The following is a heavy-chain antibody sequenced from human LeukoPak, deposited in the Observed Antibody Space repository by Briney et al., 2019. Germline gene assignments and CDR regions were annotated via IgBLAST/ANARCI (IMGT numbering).Heavy chain of an antibody. Sequence: SETLSLTCTVSGYSISSGYYWGWIRQPPGKGLEWIGSIYHSGSTYYNPSLKSRVTISVDTSKNQFSLKLSSVTAADTAVYYCARNEEEMATINYMDVWGKGTTVTVSS. J-gene: IGHJ6*03. V-gene: IGHV4-38-2*02. CDR3: ARNEEEMATINYMDV. D-gene: IGHD5-24*01. CDR1: GYSISSGYY. CDR2: IYHSGST.